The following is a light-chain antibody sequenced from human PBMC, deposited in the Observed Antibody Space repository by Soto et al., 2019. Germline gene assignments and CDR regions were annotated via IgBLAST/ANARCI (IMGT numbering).Light chain of an antibody. J-gene: IGKJ5*01. CDR2: PAS. V-gene: IGKV1-12*01. CDR1: QDISSW. Sequence: DIQMTQSPSSVAASVGDRVTITCRASQDISSWLAWYQQKPGIAPRVLIYPASTLQSGVPSRFSGFGSGTDFTLTTSGLQPEDFATYFCQQGNRFPPTFGQGTRLEV. CDR3: QQGNRFPPT.